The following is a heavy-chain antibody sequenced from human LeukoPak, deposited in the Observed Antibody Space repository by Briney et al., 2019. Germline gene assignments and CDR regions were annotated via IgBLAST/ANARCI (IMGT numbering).Heavy chain of an antibody. J-gene: IGHJ4*02. CDR2: IYPGDSDT. V-gene: IGHV5-51*01. CDR1: GYSFTSYW. Sequence: GEFLKISCKGSGYSFTSYWIGWVRQMPGKGLEWMGIIYPGDSDTRYSPSFQGQVTISADKSISTAYLQWSSLKASDTAMYYCARRQYYDLWSAFYGNFDYWGQGTLVTVSS. D-gene: IGHD3-3*01. CDR3: ARRQYYDLWSAFYGNFDY.